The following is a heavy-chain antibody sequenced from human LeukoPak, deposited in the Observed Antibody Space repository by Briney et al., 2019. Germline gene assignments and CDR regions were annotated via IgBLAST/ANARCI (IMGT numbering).Heavy chain of an antibody. CDR1: GYSISTTYY. J-gene: IGHJ5*02. D-gene: IGHD3-16*02. CDR3: ARDENGYVWGSFRA. V-gene: IGHV4-38-2*02. Sequence: SETLSLTCTVSGYSISTTYYWGWIRQPPGKGLEWIGSIYHSGSTYYNPSLESRVTMSLDTSKNQFSLKLSSVTAADTAVYYCARDENGYVWGSFRAWGQGTLVTVSS. CDR2: IYHSGST.